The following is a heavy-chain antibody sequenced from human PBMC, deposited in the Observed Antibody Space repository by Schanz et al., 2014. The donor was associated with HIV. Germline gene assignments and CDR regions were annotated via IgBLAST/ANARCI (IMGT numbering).Heavy chain of an antibody. J-gene: IGHJ5*02. CDR3: AGSSEYSSGWYVL. D-gene: IGHD3-22*01. Sequence: VQLVQSGAEVKKPGSSGKVSCKASGGTFSSYAISWVRQAPGQGLEGMGGNIPIFGSANYAPKFQDKVTITADESTSTAYMELSSLTSDDTAVYFCAGSSEYSSGWYVLWGQGTLVTVSS. CDR1: GGTFSSYA. CDR2: NIPIFGSA. V-gene: IGHV1-69*01.